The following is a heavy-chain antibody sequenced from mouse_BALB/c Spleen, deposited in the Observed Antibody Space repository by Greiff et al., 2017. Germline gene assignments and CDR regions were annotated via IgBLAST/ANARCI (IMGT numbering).Heavy chain of an antibody. J-gene: IGHJ4*01. V-gene: IGHV5-6*02. D-gene: IGHD2-4*01. CDR3: ARSTMITTGAMDY. CDR2: ISSGGSDN. CDR1: GFTFSSYG. Sequence: EVKLVESGGDLVKPSRSLTLSCAASGFTFSSYGVSWVRQSPDKRLEWVATISSGGSDNYNPDSVKGRFIITRDNAKNTLYLQMSSLKSEDTAMYYCARSTMITTGAMDYWGQGTSVTVSS.